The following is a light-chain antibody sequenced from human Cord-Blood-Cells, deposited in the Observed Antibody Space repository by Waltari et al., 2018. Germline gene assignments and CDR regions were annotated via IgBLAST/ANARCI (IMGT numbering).Light chain of an antibody. CDR2: KDS. CDR1: VLAKKKY. V-gene: IGLV3-27*01. J-gene: IGLJ3*02. Sequence: SYELTQPSSVSVSPGQTARITCSGDVLAKKKYARWFQQKPGQAPVLVMYKDSERPSGVPGRFSGSSSGTTVTLTISGAQVEDEADYYCYSAADNNRVFGGGTKLTVL. CDR3: YSAADNNRV.